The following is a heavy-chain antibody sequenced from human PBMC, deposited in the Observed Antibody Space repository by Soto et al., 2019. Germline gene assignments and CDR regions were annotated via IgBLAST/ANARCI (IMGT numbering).Heavy chain of an antibody. CDR3: ARDGGDCGYRLIYYCHIGLAV. CDR1: GYDFSSYA. CDR2: INVGSGNT. Sequence: QVQLVQSGAEEKQPGASVRLSCKASGYDFSSYAMHWVRQAPGQRLEWMGWINVGSGNTEYSQNFQERITMTRDTSYSTVYMELNSLNSEDTAVYYCARDGGDCGYRLIYYCHIGLAVWGQGTMVTVSS. D-gene: IGHD5-12*01. V-gene: IGHV1-3*05. J-gene: IGHJ6*02.